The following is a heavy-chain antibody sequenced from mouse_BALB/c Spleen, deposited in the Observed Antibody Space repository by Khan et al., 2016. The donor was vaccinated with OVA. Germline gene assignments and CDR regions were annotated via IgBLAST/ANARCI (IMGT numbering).Heavy chain of an antibody. J-gene: IGHJ2*01. V-gene: IGHV14-3*02. CDR1: GFSITDSY. Sequence: VQLQQSGAELVKPGATVKMSCTASGFSITDSYMHWLKQRPEQGLEWIGRIDPPNGNTIYDPKFQGKATFTVDTSSNPAYLQLRSLASEDTAIYYCARMARKWGQGTTLTVSS. CDR3: ARMARK. CDR2: IDPPNGNT.